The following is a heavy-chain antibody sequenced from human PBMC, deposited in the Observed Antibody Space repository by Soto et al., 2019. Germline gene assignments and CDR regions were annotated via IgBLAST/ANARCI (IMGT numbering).Heavy chain of an antibody. V-gene: IGHV6-1*01. J-gene: IGHJ5*01. CDR1: GDSVSSNLAS. CDR3: ARRIGNSWLVS. CDR2: TYYRSKWFN. Sequence: PSQTLSLTCVISGDSVSSNLASWRWIRHSPSRGLEWLGRTYYRSKWFNDYAVSVKGRISINPDTSNNQFSLQLNSVTPDDTAVYYYARRIGNSWLVSWSQGTLVTVSS.